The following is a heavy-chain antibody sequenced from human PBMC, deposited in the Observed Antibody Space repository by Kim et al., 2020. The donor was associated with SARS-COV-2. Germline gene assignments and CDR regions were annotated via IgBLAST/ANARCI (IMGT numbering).Heavy chain of an antibody. V-gene: IGHV3-7*03. Sequence: GGSLRLSCAASGFTFSSYWMSWVRQAPGKGLEWVANIKQDGSEKYYVDSVKGRFTISRDNAKNSLYLQMNSLRAEDTAVYYCAREARHYYDFWSGYRSSGGDAFYIWGQGTMVTVSS. CDR3: AREARHYYDFWSGYRSSGGDAFYI. CDR2: IKQDGSEK. D-gene: IGHD3-3*01. CDR1: GFTFSSYW. J-gene: IGHJ3*02.